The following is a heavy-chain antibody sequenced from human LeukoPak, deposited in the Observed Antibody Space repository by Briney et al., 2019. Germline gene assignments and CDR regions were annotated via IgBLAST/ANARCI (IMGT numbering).Heavy chain of an antibody. V-gene: IGHV4-34*01. D-gene: IGHD6-13*01. Sequence: SETLSLTCAVYGRSFSGYYWSWIRQPPGKGLEWIGEINHSGSTNYNPSLKSRVTISVDTSKNQFSLKLSSVTAADTAVYYCAIYSSSWAFDYWGQGTLVTVSS. CDR1: GRSFSGYY. J-gene: IGHJ4*02. CDR3: AIYSSSWAFDY. CDR2: INHSGST.